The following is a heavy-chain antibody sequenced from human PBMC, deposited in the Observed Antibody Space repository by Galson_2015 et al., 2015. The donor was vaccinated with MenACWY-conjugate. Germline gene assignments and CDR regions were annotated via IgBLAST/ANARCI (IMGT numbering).Heavy chain of an antibody. J-gene: IGHJ4*02. CDR2: IWYGGSNK. CDR1: GFTFSSYG. CDR3: AREGSVAGTLQY. Sequence: SLRLSCAASGFTFSSYGMHWVRQAPGKGLEWVAVIWYGGSNKYYADSVKGRFTISRDNSKNTLFLQMNSLRAGDTAVYYCAREGSVAGTLQYWGQGTLVTVSS. V-gene: IGHV3-33*01. D-gene: IGHD6-19*01.